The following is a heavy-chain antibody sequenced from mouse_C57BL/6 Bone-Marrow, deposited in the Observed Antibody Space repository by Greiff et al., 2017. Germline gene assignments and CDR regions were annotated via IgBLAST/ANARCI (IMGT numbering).Heavy chain of an antibody. J-gene: IGHJ4*01. V-gene: IGHV2-2*01. D-gene: IGHD2-2*01. CDR1: GFSLTSYG. Sequence: VQLQQSGPGLVQPSQSLSITCTVSGFSLTSYGVHWVRQSPGKGLEWLGVIWSGGSTDYNAAFISRLSISKDNSKSQVFFKMNSLQADDTAIYYCARNLAVYGYPYYYAMDYWGQGTSVTVSS. CDR2: IWSGGST. CDR3: ARNLAVYGYPYYYAMDY.